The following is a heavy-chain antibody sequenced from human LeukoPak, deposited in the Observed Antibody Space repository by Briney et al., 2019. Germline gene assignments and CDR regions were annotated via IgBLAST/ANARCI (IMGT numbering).Heavy chain of an antibody. CDR3: AREGTVRGVRGSSSPY. D-gene: IGHD3-10*01. Sequence: ALVKVSCKASGYTFTGYYMHWVRQAPGQGLEWMGRINPNSGGTNYAQKFQGRVTMTRDTSISTAYMELSRLRSDDTAVYYCAREGTVRGVRGSSSPYWGQGTLVTVSS. CDR2: INPNSGGT. V-gene: IGHV1-2*06. J-gene: IGHJ4*02. CDR1: GYTFTGYY.